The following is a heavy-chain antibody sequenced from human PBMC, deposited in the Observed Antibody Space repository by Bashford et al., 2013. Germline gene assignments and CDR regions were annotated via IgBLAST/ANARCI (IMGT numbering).Heavy chain of an antibody. V-gene: IGHV1-18*01. CDR2: ISAYNGNT. Sequence: ASVKGSPARASGYTFTSYGISWVRQAPGQGLEWMGWISAYNGNTNYAQKLQGRVTMTTDTSTSTAYMELRSLRSDDTAVYYCARVPGTRRGLYYFDLRGAQGTLGSPSPQ. CDR1: GYTFTSYG. D-gene: IGHD2/OR15-2a*01. CDR3: ARVPGTRRGLYYFDLR. J-gene: IGHJ4*02.